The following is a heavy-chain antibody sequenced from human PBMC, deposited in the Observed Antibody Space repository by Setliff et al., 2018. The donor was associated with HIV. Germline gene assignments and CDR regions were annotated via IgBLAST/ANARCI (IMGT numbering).Heavy chain of an antibody. V-gene: IGHV1-2*02. Sequence: EASVKVSCKASGYTFTGYYMHWVRQAPGQGLEWMGWINPNSGGTDSAKKFQGRVTMTRDTSISTAYMELSRLRSDDTAVYYCARSDYAWGSSPDKLDYWGQGTLVTVSS. J-gene: IGHJ4*02. CDR1: GYTFTGYY. CDR3: ARSDYAWGSSPDKLDY. D-gene: IGHD3-16*01. CDR2: INPNSGGT.